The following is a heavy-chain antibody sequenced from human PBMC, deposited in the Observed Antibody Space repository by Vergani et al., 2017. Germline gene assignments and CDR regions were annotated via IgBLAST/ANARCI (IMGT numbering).Heavy chain of an antibody. D-gene: IGHD2-2*02. V-gene: IGHV4-4*03. J-gene: IGHJ4*02. CDR3: ATIGYRRWGYYFDY. Sequence: QVQLQESGPGLVKPPGTLSLTCAVSGDSISSNNCWIWLRQPPRKGLEWIGEICHIEETKYSPSLKSRVTVSVDKSRNLFSLRLNCVTAADTAVYYCATIGYRRWGYYFDYWGQGILVTVSS. CDR2: ICHIEET. CDR1: GDSISSNNC.